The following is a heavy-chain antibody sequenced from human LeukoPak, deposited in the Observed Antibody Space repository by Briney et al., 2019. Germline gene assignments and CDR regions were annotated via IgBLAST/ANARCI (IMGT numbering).Heavy chain of an antibody. Sequence: ASVNVSCRASGYTFTSHYMHWVRQAPGQGLECMGIINPSAGSTSYPQKFQGRVTMTRDTSTSTVYMELSSLRSDDTAVYYCAAPGASGFVGNFWSGPLDYWGQGTLVTVSS. J-gene: IGHJ4*02. V-gene: IGHV1-46*01. CDR2: INPSAGST. D-gene: IGHD3-3*01. CDR3: AAPGASGFVGNFWSGPLDY. CDR1: GYTFTSHY.